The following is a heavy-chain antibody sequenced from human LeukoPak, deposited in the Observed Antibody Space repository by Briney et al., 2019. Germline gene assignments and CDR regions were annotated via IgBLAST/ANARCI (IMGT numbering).Heavy chain of an antibody. J-gene: IGHJ4*02. CDR1: GYTFTSYG. CDR3: AKLIAAAYFDY. D-gene: IGHD6-13*01. CDR2: ISAYNGNT. V-gene: IGHV1-18*01. Sequence: ASVKVSCKASGYTFTSYGISWVRQAPGQGLEWMGWISAYNGNTNYAQKLQGRVTMTTDTSTGTAYMELRSLRSDDTAVYYCAKLIAAAYFDYWGQGTLVTVSS.